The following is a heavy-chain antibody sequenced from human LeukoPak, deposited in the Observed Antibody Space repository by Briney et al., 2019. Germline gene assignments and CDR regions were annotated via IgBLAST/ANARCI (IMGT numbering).Heavy chain of an antibody. CDR3: ARESRLRFLEWLPSANFYMDV. Sequence: PGGSLRLSCVASGFTVSSNYMSWVRQAPGKGLEWVSVIYSGGSTYYADSVKGRFTISRDNSKNTLYLQMNSLRAEDTAVYYCARESRLRFLEWLPSANFYMDVWGKGTTVTVSS. CDR2: IYSGGST. CDR1: GFTVSSNY. J-gene: IGHJ6*03. V-gene: IGHV3-53*01. D-gene: IGHD3-3*01.